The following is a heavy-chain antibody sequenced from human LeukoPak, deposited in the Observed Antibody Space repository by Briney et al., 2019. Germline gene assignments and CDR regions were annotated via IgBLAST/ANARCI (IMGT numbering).Heavy chain of an antibody. CDR1: GYSISSSNW. Sequence: PSETLSLTCAVSGYSISSSNWWGWIRQPPGKGLEWIGYIYYSGTTNYNPSLKSRVTMSVGTSKNQFSLKLSSLTAADTAVYYCARDRPLISSGWYWNWFDPWGQGTLVTVSS. CDR3: ARDRPLISSGWYWNWFDP. CDR2: IYYSGTT. J-gene: IGHJ5*02. D-gene: IGHD6-19*01. V-gene: IGHV4-28*03.